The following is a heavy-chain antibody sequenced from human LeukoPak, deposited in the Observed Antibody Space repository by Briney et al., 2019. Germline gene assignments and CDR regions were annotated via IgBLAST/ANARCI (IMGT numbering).Heavy chain of an antibody. V-gene: IGHV3-11*06. Sequence: GGSLRLSCAASGFTFSDYFMTWIRQAPGKGLERVSYISSNSGNINYADSVKGRFTISRDNAKNSLYLQMNSLRAEDTAVYYCARAVVTYYYYYYGMDVWGQGTTVTVSS. CDR3: ARAVVTYYYYYYGMDV. D-gene: IGHD3-22*01. CDR1: GFTFSDYF. J-gene: IGHJ6*02. CDR2: ISSNSGNI.